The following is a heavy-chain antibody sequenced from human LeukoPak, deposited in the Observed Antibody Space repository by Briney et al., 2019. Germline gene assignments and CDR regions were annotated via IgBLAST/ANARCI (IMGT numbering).Heavy chain of an antibody. CDR2: IYYSGST. V-gene: IGHV4-39*01. CDR1: GGSISSSTYY. J-gene: IGHJ3*02. D-gene: IGHD2-2*01. Sequence: SETLSLTCTVSGGSISSSTYYWGWIRQPPGKGLEWIGTIYYSGSTYYNPSLKSRFTISVDTSKNQFSLRPTSVTAADTAVYYCATYCSTSNCPHRRAFDIWGQGTMVTVS. CDR3: ATYCSTSNCPHRRAFDI.